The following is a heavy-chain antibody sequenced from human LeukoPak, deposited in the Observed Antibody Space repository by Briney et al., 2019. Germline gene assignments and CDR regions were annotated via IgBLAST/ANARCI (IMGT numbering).Heavy chain of an antibody. CDR1: GFTFSSYA. J-gene: IGHJ4*02. D-gene: IGHD3-22*01. CDR2: ISGSGGST. CDR3: AKDRHYYDSSGYYGSFDY. Sequence: GGSLRLSCAASGFTFSSYAMSWVRQAPGKGLEWVSAISGSGGSTYYADSVKGRFTISRDNSKNTLYLQMNSLRAEDTAVYYCAKDRHYYDSSGYYGSFDYWGQGPLVTVSS. V-gene: IGHV3-23*01.